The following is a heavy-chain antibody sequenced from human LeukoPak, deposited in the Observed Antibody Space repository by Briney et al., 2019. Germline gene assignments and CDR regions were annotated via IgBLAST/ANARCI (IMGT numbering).Heavy chain of an antibody. CDR1: GGSISSYY. D-gene: IGHD6-13*01. J-gene: IGHJ3*01. CDR2: VYYTGSI. CDR3: ARISSSNWYNERGAFDV. V-gene: IGHV4-59*01. Sequence: SETLSLTCTVSGGSISSYYWSWVRQPPGKGLEWIGFVYYTGSINYGPSLKSRVTISVDTSKNQFSLKLRSVTAADTAVYYCARISSSNWYNERGAFDVWGQGTMVTVSS.